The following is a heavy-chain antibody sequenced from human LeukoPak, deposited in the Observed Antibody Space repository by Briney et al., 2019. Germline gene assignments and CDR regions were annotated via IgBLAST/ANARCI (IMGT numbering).Heavy chain of an antibody. Sequence: SETLSLTCTVSGGSISSYYWSWIRHPPRKGLEWSGDIYYSVSTNYNPSLTSRVTISVDTSKNQFSLKLSSVTAADTAVYYCARGSRNWFDPWGQGTLVTVSS. CDR1: GGSISSYY. V-gene: IGHV4-59*01. CDR2: IYYSVST. J-gene: IGHJ5*02. CDR3: ARGSRNWFDP.